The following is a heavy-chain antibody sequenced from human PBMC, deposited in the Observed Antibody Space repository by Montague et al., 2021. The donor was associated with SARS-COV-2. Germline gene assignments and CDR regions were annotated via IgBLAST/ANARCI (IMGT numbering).Heavy chain of an antibody. J-gene: IGHJ6*02. D-gene: IGHD1-1*01. Sequence: CAISGDSVAELRGRSEELTHEPQTRLEWLGRTYYRNKWYNDYAVSVRGRVTINPDTSKNQFSPQLNSVTPEDTAIYYCTSGREGNYNVMDVWGQGTTVTVYS. CDR3: TSGREGNYNVMDV. V-gene: IGHV6-1*01. CDR1: GDSVAELRGR. CDR2: TYYRNKWYN.